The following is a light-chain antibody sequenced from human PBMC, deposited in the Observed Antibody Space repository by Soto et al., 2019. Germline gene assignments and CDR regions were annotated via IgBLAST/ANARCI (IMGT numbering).Light chain of an antibody. CDR3: QQYKSYPGT. Sequence: DIQMTQSPSTLSASVGDRVTITCRSSQSISSWLAWYQQKPWKAPKLLIYKASSLESGVPSRFSGSGSGTEFTLTISSLQPDDFATYYCQQYKSYPGTFGQGTKVDIK. CDR1: QSISSW. CDR2: KAS. J-gene: IGKJ1*01. V-gene: IGKV1-5*03.